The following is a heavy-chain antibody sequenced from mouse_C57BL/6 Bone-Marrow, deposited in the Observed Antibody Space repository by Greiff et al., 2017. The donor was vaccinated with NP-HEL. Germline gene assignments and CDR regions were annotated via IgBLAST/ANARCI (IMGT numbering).Heavy chain of an antibody. CDR1: GFTFSSYA. J-gene: IGHJ1*03. Sequence: EVQLVESGGGLVKPGGSLKLSCAASGFTFSSYAMSWVRQTPEKRLEWVATISAGGSYTYYPDNVKGRFTISRDNAKNNLYLQMSHLKSEDTAIYYGARDITTVVARYFDVWGTGTTVTVSS. V-gene: IGHV5-4*01. CDR2: ISAGGSYT. D-gene: IGHD1-1*01. CDR3: ARDITTVVARYFDV.